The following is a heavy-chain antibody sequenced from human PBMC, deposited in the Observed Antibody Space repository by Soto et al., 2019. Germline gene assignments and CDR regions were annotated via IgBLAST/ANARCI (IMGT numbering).Heavy chain of an antibody. CDR1: GFTFNTHW. V-gene: IGHV3-74*01. CDR2: INSDGSIT. J-gene: IGHJ4*02. Sequence: EVQLVESGGGLILPGGSLRLSCAASGFTFNTHWMHWVRQAPGKGLVWVSRINSDGSITDYPDSVKGRFSISRDNPRNTLYLQMNSLSPEDTAVYYCARAMTSVGAAAKGDFWGQGTLVTVSS. D-gene: IGHD1-26*01. CDR3: ARAMTSVGAAAKGDF.